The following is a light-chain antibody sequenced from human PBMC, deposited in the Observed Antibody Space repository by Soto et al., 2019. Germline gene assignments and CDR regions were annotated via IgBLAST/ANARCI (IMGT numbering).Light chain of an antibody. V-gene: IGLV2-23*01. J-gene: IGLJ3*02. CDR2: EGS. Sequence: QSVLTQPASVSGSPGQSITISCTGTSSDVGSYNLVSWYQQHPGKAPKLMIYEGSKRPSGVSNRFSGSQSGNTASLTISGLQAEDEADYYCCSYAGSSTSWVFGGGTKLTVL. CDR1: SSDVGSYNL. CDR3: CSYAGSSTSWV.